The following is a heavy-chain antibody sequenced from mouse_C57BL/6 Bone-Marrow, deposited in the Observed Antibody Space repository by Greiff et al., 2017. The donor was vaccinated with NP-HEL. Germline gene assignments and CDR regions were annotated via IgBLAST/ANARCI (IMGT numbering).Heavy chain of an antibody. Sequence: QVQLKQPGAELVKPGASVKLSCNASGYTFTSYDINWVKQRPGQGLEWIGCIYPTDGGTNYNQKFKGKATLTVDTSSSTAYMELHSLTSEDSAGYVCASSGLRGSSWYFDVWGTGTTVTVSS. CDR2: IYPTDGGT. J-gene: IGHJ1*03. V-gene: IGHV1-85*01. D-gene: IGHD2-4*01. CDR3: ASSGLRGSSWYFDV. CDR1: GYTFTSYD.